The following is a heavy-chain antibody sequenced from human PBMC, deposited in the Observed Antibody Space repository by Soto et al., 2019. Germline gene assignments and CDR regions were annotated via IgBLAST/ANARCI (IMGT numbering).Heavy chain of an antibody. CDR1: GFTFSSYA. Sequence: GGSLRLSCAASGFTFSSYAMSWVRQAPGKGLEWVSAISGSGGSTYYADSVKGRFTISRDNSKNTLYLQMNSLRAEDTAVYYCAKDRDIVLMVYAETLGLFDYWGQGTLVTVSS. V-gene: IGHV3-23*01. D-gene: IGHD2-8*01. CDR2: ISGSGGST. CDR3: AKDRDIVLMVYAETLGLFDY. J-gene: IGHJ4*02.